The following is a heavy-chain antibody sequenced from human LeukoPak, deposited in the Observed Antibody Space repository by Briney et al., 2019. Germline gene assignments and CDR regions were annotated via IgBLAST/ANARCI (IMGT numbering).Heavy chain of an antibody. J-gene: IGHJ4*02. Sequence: GESLKISCKGSGYSFTSYWIGWVRQMPGKGLEWMGIIYPGDSDTRYSPSFQGQVTISADKSISTAYLQWSSLRASDTAMYYSARPADIAVAGTYFDCWGQGTLVTVSS. CDR1: GYSFTSYW. V-gene: IGHV5-51*01. CDR3: ARPADIAVAGTYFDC. D-gene: IGHD6-19*01. CDR2: IYPGDSDT.